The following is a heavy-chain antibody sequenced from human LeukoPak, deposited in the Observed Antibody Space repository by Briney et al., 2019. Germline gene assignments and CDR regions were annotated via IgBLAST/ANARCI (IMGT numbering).Heavy chain of an antibody. Sequence: GGSLRLSCAASGLTFSSYAMSWVRQAPGKGLRWVSAISGSGGDTYDADSVKGRFTISRDNSKNTLYLQMNSLRAEDTAVYYCAKDTSVARYCTNDICSPFDYWGQGTLVTVSS. V-gene: IGHV3-23*01. CDR3: AKDTSVARYCTNDICSPFDY. CDR2: ISGSGGDT. D-gene: IGHD2-8*01. CDR1: GLTFSSYA. J-gene: IGHJ4*02.